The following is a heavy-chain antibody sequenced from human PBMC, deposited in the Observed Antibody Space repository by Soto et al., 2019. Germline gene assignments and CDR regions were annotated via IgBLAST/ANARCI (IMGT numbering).Heavy chain of an antibody. CDR1: GFSLPTRAVG. J-gene: IGHJ5*02. CDR3: AHRRWPTYLVH. D-gene: IGHD2-15*01. Sequence: GNPAQTLTVTCSFAGFSLPTRAVGVGWVRQPPGKALEWLALIYCDDDERYSPSLNSRLTITKDTSKNQVVLIMSNMDPVETPSYYCAHRRWPTYLVHWDQGTLRAVSS. V-gene: IGHV2-5*02. CDR2: IYCDDDE.